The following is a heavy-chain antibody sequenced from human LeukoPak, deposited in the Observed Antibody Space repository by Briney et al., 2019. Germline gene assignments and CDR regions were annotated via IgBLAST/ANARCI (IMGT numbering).Heavy chain of an antibody. CDR1: GGSFSGYY. CDR2: INHSGST. J-gene: IGHJ4*02. CDR3: ARGRNYYGSGSYGY. D-gene: IGHD3-10*01. V-gene: IGHV4-34*01. Sequence: SETLSLTCAVYGGSFSGYYWSWIRRPPGKGLEWIGEINHSGSTNYNPSLKSRVTISVDTSKNQFSLKLSSVTAADTAVYYCARGRNYYGSGSYGYWGQGTLVTVSS.